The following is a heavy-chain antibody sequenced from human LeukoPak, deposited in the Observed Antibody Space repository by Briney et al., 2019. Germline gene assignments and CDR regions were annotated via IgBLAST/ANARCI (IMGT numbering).Heavy chain of an antibody. V-gene: IGHV3-33*06. CDR1: GFTLNSSV. CDR2: IWYDGSQK. Sequence: GGSLRLSCAASGFTLNSSVILWVRQAPGKGLEWVAVIWYDGSQKYYRGSVKGRFTISRDNSKNTVYLQMNSLRVEDAAIYYCAKADRHYYFDYWGQGTLVTVSS. CDR3: AKADRHYYFDY. J-gene: IGHJ4*02. D-gene: IGHD6-6*01.